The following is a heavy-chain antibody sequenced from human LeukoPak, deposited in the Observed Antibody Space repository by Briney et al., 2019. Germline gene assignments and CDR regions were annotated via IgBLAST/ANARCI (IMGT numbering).Heavy chain of an antibody. J-gene: IGHJ4*02. CDR1: GRSISSSSYY. V-gene: IGHV4-39*01. D-gene: IGHD6-19*01. Sequence: SDTLSLTCTVSGRSISSSSYYWGWIRQPPGKGLEWIGIIYYSGSTYYNPSLKSRVAISVDTSKNQFSLKLSSVTAADTAVYYCARLGQWLDIDYWGQGTLVTVSS. CDR3: ARLGQWLDIDY. CDR2: IYYSGST.